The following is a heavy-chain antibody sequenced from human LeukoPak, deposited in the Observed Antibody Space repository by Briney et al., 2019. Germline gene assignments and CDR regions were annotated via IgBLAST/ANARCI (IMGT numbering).Heavy chain of an antibody. D-gene: IGHD1-7*01. CDR3: ARRWNYGRNYYIDV. CDR2: INDSGTI. Sequence: PSETLSLTCAVYGGSFSHYYWSWIRQSPGMGLEWIGEINDSGTINYNPSLMSRVTISVDKSKNQFSLKLTSATAADTAVYYSARRWNYGRNYYIDVWGKGATVSVSS. CDR1: GGSFSHYY. J-gene: IGHJ6*03. V-gene: IGHV4-34*01.